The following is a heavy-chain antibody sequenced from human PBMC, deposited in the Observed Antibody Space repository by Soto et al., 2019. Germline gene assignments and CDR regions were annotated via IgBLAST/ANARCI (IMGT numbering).Heavy chain of an antibody. CDR3: ARESALMTTVPLRH. CDR1: GGTFNTST. Sequence: VQLVQSGAEVREPGSSVKVSCKASGGTFNTSTITWVRQAPGQGLDYMGGVIPIYGSPYYARKFQGRVTITADVSTSTAYMVMNSLRSGDTAVYYCARESALMTTVPLRHWGQGTLVTVSS. J-gene: IGHJ4*02. D-gene: IGHD4-17*01. V-gene: IGHV1-69*01. CDR2: VIPIYGSP.